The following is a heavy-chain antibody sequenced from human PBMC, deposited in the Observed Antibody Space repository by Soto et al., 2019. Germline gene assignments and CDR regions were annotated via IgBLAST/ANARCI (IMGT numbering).Heavy chain of an antibody. CDR2: IDPSDSYT. CDR3: ASHLVVAATTYYYYGMDV. V-gene: IGHV5-10-1*01. J-gene: IGHJ6*02. Sequence: GESLKISCKGSGYSFTSYWISWVRQMPGKGLEWMGRIDPSDSYTNYSPSFQGHVTISADKSISTAYLQWSSLKASDTAMYYCASHLVVAATTYYYYGMDVWGQGTTVTVSS. CDR1: GYSFTSYW. D-gene: IGHD2-15*01.